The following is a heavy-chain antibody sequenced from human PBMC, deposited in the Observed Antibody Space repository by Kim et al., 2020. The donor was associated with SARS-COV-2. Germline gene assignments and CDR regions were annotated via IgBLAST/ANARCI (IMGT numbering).Heavy chain of an antibody. D-gene: IGHD5-18*01. J-gene: IGHJ3*02. V-gene: IGHV1-24*01. Sequence: AQKFQGRVTMTEDTSTDTAYMELSSLRSEDTAVYYCATAGQRPIDAFDIWGQGTMVTVSS. CDR3: ATAGQRPIDAFDI.